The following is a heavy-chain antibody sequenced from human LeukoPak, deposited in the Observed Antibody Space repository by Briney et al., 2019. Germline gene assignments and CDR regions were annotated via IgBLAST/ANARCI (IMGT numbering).Heavy chain of an antibody. CDR1: GFTFSSYS. J-gene: IGHJ4*02. CDR2: ISSSSYI. D-gene: IGHD3-10*01. V-gene: IGHV3-21*01. Sequence: PGGSLRLSCAASGFTFSSYSMNWVRQAPGKGLEWVSSISSSSYIYYADSVKGRFTISRDNAKNSLYLQMNSLRAEDTAVYYCARTWDDYYGSGSYRDYWGQGTLVTVSS. CDR3: ARTWDDYYGSGSYRDY.